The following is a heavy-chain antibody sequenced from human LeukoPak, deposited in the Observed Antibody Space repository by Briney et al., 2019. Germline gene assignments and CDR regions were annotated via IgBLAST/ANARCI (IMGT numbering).Heavy chain of an antibody. V-gene: IGHV4-39*07. CDR3: ARDRRLASYDY. D-gene: IGHD3-22*01. CDR2: IYHSGST. Sequence: SETLSLTCTVSGDSISSTTYYWGWIRQPPGKGPEWIGCIYHSGSTYYNPSLKGRVTISVDTSKNQFSLKVSSVTAADTAVYYCARDRRLASYDYWGQGTLVTVSS. J-gene: IGHJ4*02. CDR1: GDSISSTTYY.